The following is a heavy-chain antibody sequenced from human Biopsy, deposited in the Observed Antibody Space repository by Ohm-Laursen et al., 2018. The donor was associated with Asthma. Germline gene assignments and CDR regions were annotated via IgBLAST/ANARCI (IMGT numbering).Heavy chain of an antibody. V-gene: IGHV3-30*18. CDR2: ISFDGSNK. J-gene: IGHJ4*02. D-gene: IGHD1-26*01. Sequence: SLRLSCATSGFTFSNYGMHWVRQAPGKGLDWVAVISFDGSNKNYTDSVKGRFTISRDNSRNTLHLQMNSLRAEDTAAYYCAKDVFPGWELRRGPDYWGQGTLVTVSS. CDR1: GFTFSNYG. CDR3: AKDVFPGWELRRGPDY.